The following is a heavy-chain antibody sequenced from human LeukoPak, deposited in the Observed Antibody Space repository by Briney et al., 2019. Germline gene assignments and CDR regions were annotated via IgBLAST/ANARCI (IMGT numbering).Heavy chain of an antibody. CDR1: GGSISSYY. V-gene: IGHV4-59*01. J-gene: IGHJ3*02. Sequence: KPSETLSLTCTVSGGSISSYYWSWIRQPPGKGLEWIGYIYYSGSTNYNPSLKSRVTISVDTSKNQFSLQLSSVTAADTAVYYCARVPSPSRFQWEQQLWAFDIWGQGTMVTVSS. CDR3: ARVPSPSRFQWEQQLWAFDI. D-gene: IGHD6-13*01. CDR2: IYYSGST.